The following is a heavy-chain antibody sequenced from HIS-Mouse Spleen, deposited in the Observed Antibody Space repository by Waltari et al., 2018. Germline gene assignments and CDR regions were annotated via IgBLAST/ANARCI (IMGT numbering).Heavy chain of an antibody. V-gene: IGHV4-39*07. J-gene: IGHJ2*01. CDR1: GGSISSSSYY. D-gene: IGHD6-13*01. CDR3: AREIPYSSSWYDWYFDL. CDR2: IDYSGGP. Sequence: QLQLQESGPGLVKPSETLSLTCTVSGGSISSSSYYWGWVRQPPGKGLEWIGSIDYSGGPYYNPSLKRRVTISVDTSKNQFSLKLSSVTAADTAVYYCAREIPYSSSWYDWYFDLWGRGTLVTVSS.